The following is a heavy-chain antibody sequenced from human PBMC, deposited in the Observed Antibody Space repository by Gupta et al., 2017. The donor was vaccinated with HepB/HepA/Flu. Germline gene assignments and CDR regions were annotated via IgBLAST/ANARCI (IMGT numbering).Heavy chain of an antibody. Sequence: QVQLQESGPGLVKPSETLSLTCSVSGASISIYYWNWIRQPAGKGLEWVGRIFPIETTNYNPSLKSRVTMSLDTSKNQIELQLRSVTAADTAIYYGARGSSDYYHHMDVWGKGATVTVSS. J-gene: IGHJ6*03. D-gene: IGHD3-10*01. CDR3: ARGSSDYYHHMDV. V-gene: IGHV4-4*07. CDR2: IFPIETT. CDR1: GASISIYY.